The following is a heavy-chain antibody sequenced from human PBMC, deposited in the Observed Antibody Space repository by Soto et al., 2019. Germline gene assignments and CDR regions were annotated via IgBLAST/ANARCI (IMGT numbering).Heavy chain of an antibody. CDR1: GFTFSSYS. J-gene: IGHJ4*02. CDR3: ARELSGDYAIDS. Sequence: GGSLRLSCAASGFTFSSYSMNWVRQAPGKGLEWVSSIGGSSDSISYADSVKGRFTISRDNAQMSLYLQMSSLRAEDTAVYYCARELSGDYAIDSWGQGTLVTVSS. CDR2: IGGSSDSI. V-gene: IGHV3-21*01. D-gene: IGHD4-17*01.